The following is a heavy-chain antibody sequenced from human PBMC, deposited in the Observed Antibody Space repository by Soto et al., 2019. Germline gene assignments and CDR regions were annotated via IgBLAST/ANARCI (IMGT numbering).Heavy chain of an antibody. CDR1: GGTLSRSA. CDR3: GTGSSWTKVES. CDR2: IIPIFGPA. D-gene: IGHD6-13*01. V-gene: IGHV1-69*01. J-gene: IGHJ4*02. Sequence: QVQLVQSGAEVKKPGSSVKVSCKASGGTLSRSAISWVRQAPGQGLVWMGGIIPIFGPAIYAQKFRGRVSIIADESTRTAYMEMSSLRSDDTAVYYCGTGSSWTKVESWGQGTLVTVSS.